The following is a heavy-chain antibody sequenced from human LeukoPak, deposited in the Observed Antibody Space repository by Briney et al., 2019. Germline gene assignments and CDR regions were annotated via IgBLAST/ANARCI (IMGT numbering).Heavy chain of an antibody. J-gene: IGHJ4*02. CDR2: IYYSGST. V-gene: IGHV4-59*08. D-gene: IGHD4-11*01. CDR1: GGSISSYY. Sequence: PSETLSLTCTVSGGSISSYYWSWIRQPPGKGLEWIGYIYYSGSTNYNPSLKSRVTISVDTSKNQFSLKLSSVTAADTAVYYCARQKMTTVFMDYWGQGTLVTVSS. CDR3: ARQKMTTVFMDY.